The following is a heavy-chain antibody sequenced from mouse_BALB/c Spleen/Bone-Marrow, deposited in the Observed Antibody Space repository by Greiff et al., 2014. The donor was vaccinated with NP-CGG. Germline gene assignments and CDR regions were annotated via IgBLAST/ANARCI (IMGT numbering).Heavy chain of an antibody. CDR1: GYAFTNYL. CDR2: INPGSGGT. CDR3: ARGITTGYSDY. D-gene: IGHD1-1*01. Sequence: QVQLKESGAELVRPGTSVKVSCKASGYAFTNYLIEWVKQRPGQGLEWIGVINPGSGGTNYNEKFKGKATLTADKSSSTAYMQLSSLTSDDSAVYFCARGITTGYSDYWGQGTTLTVSS. V-gene: IGHV1-54*01. J-gene: IGHJ2*01.